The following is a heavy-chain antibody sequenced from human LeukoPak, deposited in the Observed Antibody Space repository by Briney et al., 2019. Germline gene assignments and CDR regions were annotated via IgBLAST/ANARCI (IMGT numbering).Heavy chain of an antibody. J-gene: IGHJ4*02. V-gene: IGHV4-39*07. CDR1: GGSISSNSYY. CDR2: IYYSGST. D-gene: IGHD3-22*01. Sequence: SETLSLTCAVSGGSISSNSYYWGWIRQPPGKGLEWIGSIYYSGSTNYNPSLKSRVTISVDTSKNQFSLKLSSVTAADTAVYYCARFYDSSGYSLSYYFDYWGQGTLVTVSS. CDR3: ARFYDSSGYSLSYYFDY.